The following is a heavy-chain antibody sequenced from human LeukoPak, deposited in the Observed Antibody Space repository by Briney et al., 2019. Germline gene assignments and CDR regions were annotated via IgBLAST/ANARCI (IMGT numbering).Heavy chain of an antibody. V-gene: IGHV3-30*18. Sequence: GGSLRLSCAASGFTFSSYGMHWVRQAPGKGLEWVAVISCDGSNKYYADSVKGRFTISRDNSKNTLYLQMNSLRAEDTAVYYCAKELSGSYDNWGQGTLVTVSS. CDR1: GFTFSSYG. CDR2: ISCDGSNK. D-gene: IGHD1-26*01. CDR3: AKELSGSYDN. J-gene: IGHJ4*02.